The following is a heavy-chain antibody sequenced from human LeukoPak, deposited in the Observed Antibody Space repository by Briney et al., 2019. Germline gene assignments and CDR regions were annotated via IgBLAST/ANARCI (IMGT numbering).Heavy chain of an antibody. CDR3: ARVAAMYGDEA. V-gene: IGHV4-59*01. D-gene: IGHD4-17*01. CDR1: GGSISSYY. Sequence: PSETLSLTCTVSGGSISSYYWSWIRQPPGKGLEWIGYIYYSGSTNHNPSLKSRVTISVDTSKNQFSLKLSSVTAADTAVYYCARVAAMYGDEAWGQGTLVTVSS. J-gene: IGHJ5*02. CDR2: IYYSGST.